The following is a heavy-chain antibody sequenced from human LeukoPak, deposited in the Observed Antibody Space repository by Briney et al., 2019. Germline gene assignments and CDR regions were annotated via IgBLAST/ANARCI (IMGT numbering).Heavy chain of an antibody. CDR2: IYPTGNT. Sequence: SETLSLTCSVSGGAIISYYWSWVRQPAGKGPEWIGRIYPTGNTDYNPSLKARVTMSTDLSKKQFSLRLRSVTAADTAVYYCARLKFYDSTGYSPGYYMDVGGKGTAVTVSS. CDR1: GGAIISYY. CDR3: ARLKFYDSTGYSPGYYMDV. J-gene: IGHJ6*03. V-gene: IGHV4-4*07. D-gene: IGHD3-22*01.